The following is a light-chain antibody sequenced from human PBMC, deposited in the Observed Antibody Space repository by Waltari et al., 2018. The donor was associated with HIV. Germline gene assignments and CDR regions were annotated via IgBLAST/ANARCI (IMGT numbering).Light chain of an antibody. V-gene: IGKV1-39*01. J-gene: IGKJ4*01. CDR1: QNVKTY. CDR2: GTS. Sequence: DIQMTQSPSSLSASIGGRVTITCRPSQNVKTYLNWYLQKPGKAPSLLIHGTSTLQSGVPSRFSGTGSGTHFTLTINDLQPEDCGIYYCQQSYSTPLTFGGGT. CDR3: QQSYSTPLT.